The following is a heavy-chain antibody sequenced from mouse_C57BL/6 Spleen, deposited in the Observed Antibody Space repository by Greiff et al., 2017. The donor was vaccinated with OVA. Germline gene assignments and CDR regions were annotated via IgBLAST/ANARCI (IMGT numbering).Heavy chain of an antibody. D-gene: IGHD1-1*01. CDR2: ISRGGSYT. V-gene: IGHV5-6*02. Sequence: EVMLVESGGDLVKPGGSLKLSCAASGFTFSSYGMSWVRQTPDKRLEWVATISRGGSYTYYPDSVKGRFTISRDNAKNTLYLQMSSLKSEDTAMYYGARQRYYGSDWYFDVWGTGTTVTVSS. J-gene: IGHJ1*03. CDR3: ARQRYYGSDWYFDV. CDR1: GFTFSSYG.